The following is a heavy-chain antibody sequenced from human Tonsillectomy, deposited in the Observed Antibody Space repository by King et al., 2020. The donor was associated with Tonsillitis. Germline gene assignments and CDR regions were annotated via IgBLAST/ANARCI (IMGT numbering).Heavy chain of an antibody. CDR3: AQSRVEAAFTV. CDR1: GFSLSTSGVG. CDR2: IYWDDDS. Sequence: VTLKESGPTLVKPTQTLTLTCTFSGFSLSTSGVGVGWIRQPPGKALEWLALIYWDDDSPYSPSLKTRLTITWHTSKNQVVLTMTNMDPVDTATYYCAQSRVEAAFTVWGQGTQVTVSS. J-gene: IGHJ4*02. V-gene: IGHV2-5*02. D-gene: IGHD6-13*01.